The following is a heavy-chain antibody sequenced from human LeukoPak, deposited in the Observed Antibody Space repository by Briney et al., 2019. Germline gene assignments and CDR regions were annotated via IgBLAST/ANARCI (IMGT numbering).Heavy chain of an antibody. CDR3: ASSSSWYFPYWFGP. Sequence: SETLSLTCTVSGGSISSGDYYWSWIRQPPGKGLEWIGYIYYSGSTYYNPSLESRVTISVDTSKNQFSLKLSSVTAADTAVYYCASSSSWYFPYWFGPWGQGTLVTVSS. J-gene: IGHJ5*02. CDR1: GGSISSGDYY. D-gene: IGHD6-13*01. V-gene: IGHV4-30-4*01. CDR2: IYYSGST.